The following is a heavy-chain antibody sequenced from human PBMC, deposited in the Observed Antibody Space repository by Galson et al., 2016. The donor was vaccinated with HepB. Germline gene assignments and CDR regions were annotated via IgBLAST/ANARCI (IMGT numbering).Heavy chain of an antibody. V-gene: IGHV1-18*01. J-gene: IGHJ5*02. Sequence: SVKVSCKASGYTFTRFGVTWVRQAPGQGLEWMGWISGYNANTNYAQNLQGRVNFTTDTSTSTAYMELRSLRSDDTAVYYCARVSGRSCSSSSCYVWFDPWGQGTLVTVSS. CDR1: GYTFTRFG. D-gene: IGHD2-2*01. CDR3: ARVSGRSCSSSSCYVWFDP. CDR2: ISGYNANT.